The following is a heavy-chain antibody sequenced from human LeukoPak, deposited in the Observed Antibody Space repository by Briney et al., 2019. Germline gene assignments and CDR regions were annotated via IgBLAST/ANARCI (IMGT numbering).Heavy chain of an antibody. V-gene: IGHV5-51*01. J-gene: IGHJ4*02. CDR2: IYPGDSKS. CDR1: GYSFTSYW. Sequence: GESLKISCKGSGYSFTSYWIGWVRQMPGKGLEWVGIIYPGDSKSRYSPSFQGQVTISADKSISTAYLQWSSLKASDTGMYYCARHPPYYYGSGTEFDFWGQGTLVTVSS. CDR3: ARHPPYYYGSGTEFDF. D-gene: IGHD3-10*01.